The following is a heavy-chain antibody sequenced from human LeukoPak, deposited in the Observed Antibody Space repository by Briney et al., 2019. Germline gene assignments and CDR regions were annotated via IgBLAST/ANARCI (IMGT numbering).Heavy chain of an antibody. Sequence: ASVKVSCKASGYTFTSYYMHWVRQAPGQGLEWMGIINPSGGSTSYAQKFLGRVTMTRDTSKNQFSLKLSSVTAADTAVYYCARGGWNKFDYRGQGTLVTVSS. V-gene: IGHV1-46*01. J-gene: IGHJ4*02. D-gene: IGHD3-22*01. CDR1: GYTFTSYY. CDR3: ARGGWNKFDY. CDR2: INPSGGST.